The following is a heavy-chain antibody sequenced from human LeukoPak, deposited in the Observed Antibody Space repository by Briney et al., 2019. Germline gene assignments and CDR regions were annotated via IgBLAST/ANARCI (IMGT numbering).Heavy chain of an antibody. D-gene: IGHD4-17*01. CDR2: ISGSGGST. Sequence: PGGSLRLSCAASGYTFSSYAMSWVRQAPGKGLEWVSAISGSGGSTYYADSVKGRFTISRDNSKNTLYLQMNSLRAEDTAVYYCAKGKYGDEFEFAFDIWGQGTMVTVSS. CDR1: GYTFSSYA. J-gene: IGHJ3*02. V-gene: IGHV3-23*01. CDR3: AKGKYGDEFEFAFDI.